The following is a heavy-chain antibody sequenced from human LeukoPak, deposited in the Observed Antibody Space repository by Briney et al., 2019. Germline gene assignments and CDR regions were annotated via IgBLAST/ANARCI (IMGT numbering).Heavy chain of an antibody. Sequence: GGSLKISGQGSGYRFTSYSIGGVGQMPGKGLEWIGLIYLGDSDTRCNPPFHRQVTISANKSISTAYLQWSSRKASDTAMYYCATRGDSSGYRAFDIWGQGTMVTVSS. J-gene: IGHJ3*02. CDR3: ATRGDSSGYRAFDI. D-gene: IGHD3-22*01. V-gene: IGHV5-51*01. CDR1: GYRFTSYS. CDR2: IYLGDSDT.